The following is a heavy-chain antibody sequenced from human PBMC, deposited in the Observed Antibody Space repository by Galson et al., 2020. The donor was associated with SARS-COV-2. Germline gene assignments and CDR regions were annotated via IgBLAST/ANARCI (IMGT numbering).Heavy chain of an antibody. D-gene: IGHD3-10*01. CDR1: GTPTSNFY. J-gene: IGHJ6*02. Sequence: SAILSSTSTVLGTPTSNFYWNWFVQPPGKGPAWHSHTYHTARTTYNHSHQSRVTISVDASKNPNSLRLNSVTAADTAVYYCAREEFDDFYYYGMDLWGQGTTVTVSS. CDR3: AREEFDDFYYYGMDL. V-gene: IGHV4-59*01. CDR2: TYHTART.